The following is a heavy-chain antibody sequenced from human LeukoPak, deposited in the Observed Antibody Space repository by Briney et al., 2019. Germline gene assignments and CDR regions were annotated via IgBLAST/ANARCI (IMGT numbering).Heavy chain of an antibody. Sequence: GGSLRLSCAASGFTFSSYAMHWVRQAPGKGLEWVAVISYDGSNKYYADSVKGRFTISRDDSKNTLYLQMNSLRAEDTAVYYCASATVTTGFDYWGQGILVTVSS. J-gene: IGHJ4*02. CDR3: ASATVTTGFDY. V-gene: IGHV3-30-3*01. D-gene: IGHD4-17*01. CDR2: ISYDGSNK. CDR1: GFTFSSYA.